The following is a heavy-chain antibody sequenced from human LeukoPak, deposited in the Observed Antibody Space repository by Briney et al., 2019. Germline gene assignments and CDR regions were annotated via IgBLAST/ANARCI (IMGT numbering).Heavy chain of an antibody. CDR1: GYTFTGYY. V-gene: IGHV1-2*02. CDR3: ARGKEDFDL. Sequence: ASVKVSCKASGYTFTGYYMHWVRQAPGQGLEWRGWINPNSGGTNYAQKFQGRVTMTRDTCISKPYMELSRLRSDDTAVYYCARGKEDFDLWGRGTLVTVSS. J-gene: IGHJ2*01. CDR2: INPNSGGT.